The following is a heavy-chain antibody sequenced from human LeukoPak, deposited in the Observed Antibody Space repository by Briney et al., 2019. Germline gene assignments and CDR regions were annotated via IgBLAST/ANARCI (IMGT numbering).Heavy chain of an antibody. D-gene: IGHD6-25*01. V-gene: IGHV4-34*01. CDR2: INHSGST. CDR1: GGSFSGYY. Sequence: SETLSLTCAVYGGSFSGYYWTWIRQPPGKGLEWIREINHSGSTNYNPSLESRAAISLDASEKQFSLRVRSVTAADSAIYYCARGTESSGWNFDYWGQGTLVTVSS. J-gene: IGHJ4*02. CDR3: ARGTESSGWNFDY.